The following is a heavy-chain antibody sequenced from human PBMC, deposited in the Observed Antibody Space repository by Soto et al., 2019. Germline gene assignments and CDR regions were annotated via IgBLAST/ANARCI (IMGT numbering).Heavy chain of an antibody. V-gene: IGHV3-30-3*01. CDR3: VRRLTTTVTAMGY. Sequence: QVQLEESGGGVVQPGRSLRLSCKGSGFTFSSYAIQWVRQAPGKGLEWVAAISDDGTNKHTVDSVKGRFTISRDNSRNTVYLQVNSLRVEDTAVYYCVRRLTTTVTAMGYCGQGTPVTVSS. J-gene: IGHJ4*02. CDR1: GFTFSSYA. D-gene: IGHD4-17*01. CDR2: ISDDGTNK.